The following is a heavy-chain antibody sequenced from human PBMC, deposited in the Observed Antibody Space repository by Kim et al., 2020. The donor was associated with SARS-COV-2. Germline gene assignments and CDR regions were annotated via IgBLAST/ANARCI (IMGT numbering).Heavy chain of an antibody. Sequence: GGSLRLSCAASGFTFSSYWMTWVRQAPGKGPEWVANIKQDGSEKYYVDSVKGRFTISRDNAKNSLYLQMNSLRAEDTAVYYCAREDGTYGDSPFDYWGQGTLVTVSS. CDR2: IKQDGSEK. D-gene: IGHD4-17*01. J-gene: IGHJ4*02. V-gene: IGHV3-7*01. CDR3: AREDGTYGDSPFDY. CDR1: GFTFSSYW.